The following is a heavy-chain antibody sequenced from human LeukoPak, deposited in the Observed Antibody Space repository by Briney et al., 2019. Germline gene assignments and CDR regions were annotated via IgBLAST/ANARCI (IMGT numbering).Heavy chain of an antibody. CDR1: GFTSSSYW. Sequence: GGSLKLSCAASGFTSSSYWMHWVRQVPGKGLVWVSRISGDGTARNYADSVKGRFTISRDDAKNTVDLQMNSLRGEDTAVYYCVRGRGSYGWFDPWGQGTLVTVSS. J-gene: IGHJ5*02. D-gene: IGHD3-10*01. V-gene: IGHV3-74*01. CDR3: VRGRGSYGWFDP. CDR2: ISGDGTAR.